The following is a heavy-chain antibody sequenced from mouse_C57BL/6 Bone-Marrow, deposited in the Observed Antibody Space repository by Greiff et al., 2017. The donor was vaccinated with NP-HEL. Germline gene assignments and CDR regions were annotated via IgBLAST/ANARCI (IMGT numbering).Heavy chain of an antibody. V-gene: IGHV2-6*01. CDR2: IWGVGST. CDR1: GFSLTSYG. D-gene: IGHD2-1*01. CDR3: ASILWYGFAY. Sequence: QVQLQQSGPGLVAPSQSLSITCTVSGFSLTSYGVDWVRQSPGKGLEWLGVIWGVGSTNYNSALKSRLSISKDNSKSQVFLKMNSLQTDDAAMYYCASILWYGFAYWGQGTLVTVSA. J-gene: IGHJ3*01.